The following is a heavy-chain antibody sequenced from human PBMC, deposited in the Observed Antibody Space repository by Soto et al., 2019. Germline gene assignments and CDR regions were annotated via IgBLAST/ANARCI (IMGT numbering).Heavy chain of an antibody. CDR1: GFTFSGST. J-gene: IGHJ4*02. CDR3: ARDYTGSYF. Sequence: EVQLVECGGGLVQPGGSLTLSCATSGFTFSGSTIHWVRQASGKGLEWVGRTRSKTYSYATAYAASVKGRFTISRDDSQSTAYLQMNSLKTEDTAVYYCARDYTGSYFWGQGTLVTVSS. D-gene: IGHD1-26*01. V-gene: IGHV3-73*02. CDR2: TRSKTYSYAT.